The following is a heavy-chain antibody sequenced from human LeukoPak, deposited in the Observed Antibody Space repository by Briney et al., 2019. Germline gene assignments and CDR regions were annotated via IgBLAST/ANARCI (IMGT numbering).Heavy chain of an antibody. CDR1: GGSISSYY. V-gene: IGHV4-59*01. CDR2: IYYSGST. CDR3: ARDATYYYGSGSYAWFDP. D-gene: IGHD3-10*01. Sequence: PSETLSLTCTVSGGSISSYYWRWIRQPPGKRLEWIGYIYYSGSTNYNPSLKSRVTISVDTSKNQFSLKLSSVTAADTAVYYCARDATYYYGSGSYAWFDPWGQGTLVTVSS. J-gene: IGHJ5*02.